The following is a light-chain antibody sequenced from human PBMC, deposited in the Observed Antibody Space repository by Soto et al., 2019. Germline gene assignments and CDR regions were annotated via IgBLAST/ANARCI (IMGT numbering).Light chain of an antibody. CDR3: QQRSNWPSIT. CDR1: QDVSNY. Sequence: DIQMTQSPSSLSASVGDRVTITCQASQDVSNYLNWYRQKLGKAPKLLIYDASNLETGVPSRFSGSGSGTYFSFTISSLEPEDFAVYYCQQRSNWPSITFGQGTRLEIK. J-gene: IGKJ5*01. V-gene: IGKV1-33*01. CDR2: DAS.